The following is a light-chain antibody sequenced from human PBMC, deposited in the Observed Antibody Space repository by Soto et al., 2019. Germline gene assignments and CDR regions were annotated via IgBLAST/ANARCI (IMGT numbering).Light chain of an antibody. J-gene: IGLJ2*01. CDR3: QTWGTGIQV. V-gene: IGLV4-69*01. CDR2: LNSDGSQ. Sequence: QLVLTQSPSASASLGASVKLTCTLSSGHSSYAIAWHQQQPEKGPRYLMKLNSDGSQSKGDGIPDRFSGSSSGAERYLTIPSLQSEDEADYYCQTWGTGIQVFGGGTKLTVL. CDR1: SGHSSYA.